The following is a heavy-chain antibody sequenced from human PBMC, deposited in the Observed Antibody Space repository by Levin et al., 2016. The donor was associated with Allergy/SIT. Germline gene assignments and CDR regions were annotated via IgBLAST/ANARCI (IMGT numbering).Heavy chain of an antibody. V-gene: IGHV3-53*01. J-gene: IGHJ4*02. CDR3: AGGRHGDRYFDY. Sequence: GESLKISCAASGFTVSSNYMNWVRQAPGKGLEWVSVIYSGGNTYYTDSVKGRFTISRDNSKNTLYLQMNSLRAEDTAVYYCAGGRHGDRYFDYWGQGTLVTVSS. CDR1: GFTVSSNY. CDR2: IYSGGNT. D-gene: IGHD4-17*01.